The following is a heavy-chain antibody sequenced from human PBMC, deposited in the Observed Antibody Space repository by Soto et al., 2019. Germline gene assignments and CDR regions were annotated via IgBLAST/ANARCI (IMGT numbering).Heavy chain of an antibody. J-gene: IGHJ4*02. CDR1: GGSISSYY. V-gene: IGHV4-59*01. CDR3: AGTLGYCSSTSCYEFDY. D-gene: IGHD2-2*01. Sequence: QVQLQESGPGLVKPSETLSLTCTVSGGSISSYYWSWIRQPPGKGLEWIGYIYYSGSTNYNPSLKRRVTLSVDTSKNQFSLKLSSVTAADTAVYYCAGTLGYCSSTSCYEFDYWGQGTLVTVSS. CDR2: IYYSGST.